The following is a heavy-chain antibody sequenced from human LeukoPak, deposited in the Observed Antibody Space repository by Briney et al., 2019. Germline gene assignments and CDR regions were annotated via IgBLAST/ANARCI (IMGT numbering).Heavy chain of an antibody. CDR1: GFTFSTYW. V-gene: IGHV3-7*01. CDR3: ARDSAGNDY. D-gene: IGHD6-13*01. CDR2: IKQDGSEK. J-gene: IGHJ4*02. Sequence: GGSLRLSCAASGFTFSTYWMSWVRQAPGKGLEWVANIKQDGSEKYYVDSEKGRFTISRDNDKNSLYLQMNSLRAEDTAMYYCARDSAGNDYWGQGTLVTVSS.